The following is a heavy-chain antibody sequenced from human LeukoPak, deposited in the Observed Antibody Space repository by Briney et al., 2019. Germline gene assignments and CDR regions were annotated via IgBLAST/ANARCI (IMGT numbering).Heavy chain of an antibody. Sequence: ASVKVSCKASGYTFTSYDINWVRQAPGQGREWMGWINPNSGGTNYAQKFQGRVTMTRDTSISTAYMELSRLRSDDTAVYYCARAGEYYDFWSGYQDFDYWGQGTLVTVSS. CDR2: INPNSGGT. D-gene: IGHD3-3*01. V-gene: IGHV1-2*02. CDR1: GYTFTSYD. CDR3: ARAGEYYDFWSGYQDFDY. J-gene: IGHJ4*02.